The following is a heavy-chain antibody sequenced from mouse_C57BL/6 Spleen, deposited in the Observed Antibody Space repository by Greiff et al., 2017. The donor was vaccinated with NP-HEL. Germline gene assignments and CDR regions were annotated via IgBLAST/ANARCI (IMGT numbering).Heavy chain of an antibody. Sequence: QVQLQQPGAELVKPGASVKLSCKASGYTFTSYWMQWVKQRPGQGLEWIGEIDPSDSYTNYNQKFKGKATLTVDTSSRTAYMQLSSLSSEDSAVYYCAAYYSNYDYAMDYWGQGTSVTVSS. D-gene: IGHD2-5*01. CDR2: IDPSDSYT. J-gene: IGHJ4*01. CDR1: GYTFTSYW. CDR3: AAYYSNYDYAMDY. V-gene: IGHV1-50*01.